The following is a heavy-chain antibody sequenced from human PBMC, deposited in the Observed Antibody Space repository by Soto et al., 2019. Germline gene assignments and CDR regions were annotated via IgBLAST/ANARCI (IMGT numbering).Heavy chain of an antibody. J-gene: IGHJ6*02. V-gene: IGHV1-2*02. Sequence: ASVKVSCKASGYTFTGYYMHWVRQAPGQGLEWMGWINPNSGGTNYAQKFQGRVTMTRDTSISTAYMELSRLRSDDTAVYYCAREGGQQLVLDYYYYGMDVWGQGTTVTVSS. CDR1: GYTFTGYY. D-gene: IGHD6-13*01. CDR3: AREGGQQLVLDYYYYGMDV. CDR2: INPNSGGT.